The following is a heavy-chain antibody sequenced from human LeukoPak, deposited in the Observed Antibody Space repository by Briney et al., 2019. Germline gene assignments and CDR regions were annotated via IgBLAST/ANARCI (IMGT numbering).Heavy chain of an antibody. V-gene: IGHV3-21*01. J-gene: IGHJ4*02. D-gene: IGHD6-6*01. CDR1: GFTFSSYS. CDR3: AREDNGGAAHPRFDY. Sequence: GGSLRLSCAASGFTFSSYSMNWVRQAPGKGLEWVSSISSSSSYIYYADSVKGRFTISRDNAKNSLYLQMNSLRAEDMAVYYCAREDNGGAAHPRFDYWGQGTLVTVSS. CDR2: ISSSSSYI.